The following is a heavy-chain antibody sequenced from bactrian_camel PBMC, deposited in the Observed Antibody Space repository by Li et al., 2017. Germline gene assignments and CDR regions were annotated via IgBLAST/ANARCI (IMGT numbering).Heavy chain of an antibody. Sequence: HVQLVESGGGLVQPGGSLTLSCVASGYTARGNCMGWFRQTPGKEREAVAVLYMFSDSTYYADSVKGRFTISKDSTENTLYLQMNSLKPEDTAMYYCAARNGAGTYAGQGTQVTVS. V-gene: IGHV3-2*01. J-gene: IGHJ4*01. D-gene: IGHD6*01. CDR2: LYMFSDST. CDR1: GYTARGNC.